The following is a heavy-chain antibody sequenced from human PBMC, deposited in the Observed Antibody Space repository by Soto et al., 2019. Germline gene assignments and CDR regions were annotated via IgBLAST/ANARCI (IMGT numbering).Heavy chain of an antibody. V-gene: IGHV1-18*01. CDR3: ARAMRHTIFGYTLFDY. J-gene: IGHJ4*02. CDR1: GYTFTSYG. Sequence: ASVKVSCKASGYTFTSYGISWVRQAPGQGLEWMGWISAYNGNTNYAQKLQGRVTMTTDTSTSTAYMELRSLRSDDTAVYYCARAMRHTIFGYTLFDYWGQGTLVTVSS. CDR2: ISAYNGNT. D-gene: IGHD3-3*01.